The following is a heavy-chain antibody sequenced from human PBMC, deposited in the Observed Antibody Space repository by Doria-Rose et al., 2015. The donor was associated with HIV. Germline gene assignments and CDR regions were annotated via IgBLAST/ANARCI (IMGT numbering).Heavy chain of an antibody. CDR2: ISWNSDTI. CDR3: TKRRGVTDIDPFDI. CDR1: GFRLDDYA. D-gene: IGHD2-21*02. V-gene: IGHV3-9*01. J-gene: IGHJ3*02. Sequence: PGRALRLSCAASGFRLDDYAMHWVRQTPGKGLEWVAGISWNSDTIGYADSVKGRFTISRDNAKNSLYLQMNSLRAEDTALYYCTKRRGVTDIDPFDIWGQGTMVIVSS.